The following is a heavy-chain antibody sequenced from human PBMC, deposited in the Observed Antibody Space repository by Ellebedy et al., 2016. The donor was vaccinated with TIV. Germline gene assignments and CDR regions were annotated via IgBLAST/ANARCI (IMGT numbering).Heavy chain of an antibody. D-gene: IGHD6-6*01. CDR3: ARDLRSIAARDDY. CDR1: GYTFTGYY. V-gene: IGHV1-2*02. Sequence: ASVKVSCKASGYTFTGYYMHWVRQAPGQGLEWMGWTNPNSGGTNYAQKLQGRVTMTTDTSTSTAYMELRSLRSDDTAVYYCARDLRSIAARDDYWGQGTLVTVSS. CDR2: TNPNSGGT. J-gene: IGHJ4*02.